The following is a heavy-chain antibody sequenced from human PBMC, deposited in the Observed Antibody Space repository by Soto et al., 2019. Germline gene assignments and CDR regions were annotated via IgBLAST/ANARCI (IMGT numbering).Heavy chain of an antibody. CDR3: AQHTPPRIPQDVNRVNWFDP. V-gene: IGHV5-10-1*01. Sequence: GESLKISCKGSGYSFTGYWITWVRQMPGKGLEWMGKIDPSDSYTDYSPSFQGHVTISADKSISTAYLQWSSLKASDTAVYYCAQHTPPRIPQDVNRVNWFDPGGRETLVTVP. CDR1: GYSFTGYW. J-gene: IGHJ5*02. D-gene: IGHD2-2*02. CDR2: IDPSDSYT.